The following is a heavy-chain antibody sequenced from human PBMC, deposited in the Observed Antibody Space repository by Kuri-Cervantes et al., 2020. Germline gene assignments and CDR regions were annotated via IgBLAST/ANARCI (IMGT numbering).Heavy chain of an antibody. Sequence: ASVKVSCKASGYTFTSYDINWVRQATGQGLEWMGWMNPNSGNTGYAQKFQGRVTMTRNTSISTVYMELSSLRSEDTAVYYCARGRRYCSGGSCYSFDYWGQGTLVTVSS. V-gene: IGHV1-8*01. CDR2: MNPNSGNT. D-gene: IGHD2-15*01. J-gene: IGHJ4*02. CDR1: GYTFTSYD. CDR3: ARGRRYCSGGSCYSFDY.